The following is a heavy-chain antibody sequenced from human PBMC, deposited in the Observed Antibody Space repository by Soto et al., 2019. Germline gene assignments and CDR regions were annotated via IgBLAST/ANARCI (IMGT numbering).Heavy chain of an antibody. CDR1: GYTFTSYG. V-gene: IGHV1-8*01. Sequence: GASVKVSCKASGYTFTSYGINWVRQATGQGLEWMGWMNPNSGNTDYAQKFQGRITMTRNTSTSTAYMELSSLTSEDTAVYYCARGPTAEYHYYMDVWGKGTTVTVSS. CDR2: MNPNSGNT. J-gene: IGHJ6*03. CDR3: ARGPTAEYHYYMDV.